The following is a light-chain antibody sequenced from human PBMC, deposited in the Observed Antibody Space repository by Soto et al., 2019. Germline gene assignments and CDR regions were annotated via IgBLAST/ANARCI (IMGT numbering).Light chain of an antibody. Sequence: EIVLTQSPATLSLSPGERATLSCRASQSISSSLSWYQQQPGQAPRLLLYDASNRATSIPARFSGSGSGTDFSLPISSLEPEDFAVYYCQQRANSPLTFGPGTKVDIK. CDR1: QSISSS. J-gene: IGKJ3*01. CDR2: DAS. V-gene: IGKV3-11*01. CDR3: QQRANSPLT.